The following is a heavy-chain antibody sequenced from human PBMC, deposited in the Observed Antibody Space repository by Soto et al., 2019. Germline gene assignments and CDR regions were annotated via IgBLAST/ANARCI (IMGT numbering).Heavy chain of an antibody. V-gene: IGHV1-3*01. Sequence: GASVKVSCKASGYTFTSYGIHWVRQVPGHRLEWMGRINAGNGYTKYSQNFQDRVTITTDTSATTAYMELSSLRSEDTAVYYCAAVGPGEDRSSTSCYDAFDIWGQGTMVTVSS. J-gene: IGHJ3*02. CDR3: AAVGPGEDRSSTSCYDAFDI. CDR1: GYTFTSYG. CDR2: INAGNGYT. D-gene: IGHD2-2*01.